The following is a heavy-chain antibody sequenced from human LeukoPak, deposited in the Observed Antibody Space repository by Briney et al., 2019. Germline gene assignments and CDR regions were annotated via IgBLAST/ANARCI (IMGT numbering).Heavy chain of an antibody. J-gene: IGHJ4*02. V-gene: IGHV1-69*13. CDR3: AIPADYDYVWGSYRPFDY. Sequence: SVTVSCTASGGTFSSYAISWVRQPPGQGLEWMGGIIPIFGTANYAQKFQGRVTITADESTSTAYMELSSLRSEDTAVYYCAIPADYDYVWGSYRPFDYWGQGTLVTVSS. CDR2: IIPIFGTA. D-gene: IGHD3-16*02. CDR1: GGTFSSYA.